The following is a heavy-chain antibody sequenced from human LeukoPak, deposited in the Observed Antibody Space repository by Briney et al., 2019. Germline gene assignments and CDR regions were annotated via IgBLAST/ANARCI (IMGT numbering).Heavy chain of an antibody. CDR3: ARVPHFYGSGGSVTNFDY. V-gene: IGHV3-21*01. J-gene: IGHJ4*02. CDR2: ISSSSSNI. CDR1: GFTISSYS. Sequence: PGGSLRLSCAASGFTISSYSWIWVRQAPGKGREWVSSISSSSSNIYYADSVKGRFTISSDNAKNSLYLKMNGWRAEDTAVYYCARVPHFYGSGGSVTNFDYWGQGTLVTVSS. D-gene: IGHD3-10*01.